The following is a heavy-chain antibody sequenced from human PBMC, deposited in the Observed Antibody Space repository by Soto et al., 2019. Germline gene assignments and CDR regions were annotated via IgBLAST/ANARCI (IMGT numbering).Heavy chain of an antibody. CDR1: GFTFSSYA. CDR3: AKDPCTNGVCYLLRNYFDY. Sequence: GGSLRLSCAASGFTFSSYAMSWVRQAPGKGLEWVSAISGSGGSTYYADSAKGRFTISRDNSKNTLYLQMNSLRAEDTAVYYCAKDPCTNGVCYLLRNYFDYWGQGTLVTVSS. D-gene: IGHD2-8*01. J-gene: IGHJ4*02. V-gene: IGHV3-23*01. CDR2: ISGSGGST.